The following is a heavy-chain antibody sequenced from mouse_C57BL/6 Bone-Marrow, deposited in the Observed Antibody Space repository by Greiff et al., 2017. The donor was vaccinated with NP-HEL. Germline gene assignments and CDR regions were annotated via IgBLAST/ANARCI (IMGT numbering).Heavy chain of an antibody. J-gene: IGHJ3*01. D-gene: IGHD1-1*01. CDR3: ARRANYGSSYGFAD. Sequence: QVHVKQSGAELARPGASVKLSCKASGYTFTSYGISWVKQRTGQGLEWIGAIYPRSGNTYYNEKFKGKATLTADKSSSTAYMELRSLTSEDSAVYFCARRANYGSSYGFADWGQGTLVTVSA. V-gene: IGHV1-81*01. CDR2: IYPRSGNT. CDR1: GYTFTSYG.